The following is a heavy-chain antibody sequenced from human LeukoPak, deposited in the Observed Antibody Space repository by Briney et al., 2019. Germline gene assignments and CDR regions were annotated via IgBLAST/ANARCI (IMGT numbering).Heavy chain of an antibody. Sequence: PSETQSLTCTVSGGSISSGGYYWSWIRQHPGKGLEWIGYIYYSGSTYYNPSLKSRVTISVDTSKNQFSLKLSSVTAADTAVYYCARATDYYDSSGYPYFDYWGQGTLVTVSS. CDR2: IYYSGST. V-gene: IGHV4-31*03. CDR3: ARATDYYDSSGYPYFDY. J-gene: IGHJ4*02. D-gene: IGHD3-22*01. CDR1: GGSISSGGYY.